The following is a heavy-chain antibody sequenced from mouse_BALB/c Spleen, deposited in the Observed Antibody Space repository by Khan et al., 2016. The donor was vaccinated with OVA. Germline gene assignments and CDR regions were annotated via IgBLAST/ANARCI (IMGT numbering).Heavy chain of an antibody. CDR2: ILPGSGNT. J-gene: IGHJ3*01. D-gene: IGHD4-1*01. Sequence: QVQLKQSGDELMKPGASVKISCKATGYTFSNYWIEWLKQRPGHGLEWIGEILPGSGNTNYNEKFKGKATFTADTSSNTAYMQLSSLTSEDSAVYYCAPNWFWVAYWGQGTLVTVSA. CDR3: APNWFWVAY. V-gene: IGHV1-9*01. CDR1: GYTFSNYW.